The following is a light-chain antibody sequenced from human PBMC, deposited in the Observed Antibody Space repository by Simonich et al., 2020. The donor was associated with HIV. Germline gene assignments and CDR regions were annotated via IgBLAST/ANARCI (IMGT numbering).Light chain of an antibody. CDR2: WAS. J-gene: IGKJ4*01. CDR3: QQYYSTPLT. CDR1: QSVLYSSNNKDH. Sequence: DIVMTQSPDSLAVSLGERANINCKSSQSVLYSSNNKDHLAWSQQKPGQPPKLLIYWASTRESGVPDRFSGSGSLTDFTLTISSLQAEDVAVYYCQQYYSTPLTFGGGTKVEIK. V-gene: IGKV4-1*01.